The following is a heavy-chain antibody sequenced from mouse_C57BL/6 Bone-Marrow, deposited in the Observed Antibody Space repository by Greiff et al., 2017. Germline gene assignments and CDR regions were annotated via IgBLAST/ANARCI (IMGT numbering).Heavy chain of an antibody. D-gene: IGHD1-1*01. CDR3: ARKRYYGSSSYYFDY. CDR1: GYTFTGYW. V-gene: IGHV1-9*01. J-gene: IGHJ2*01. Sequence: QVQLQQSGAELMKPGASVKLSCKATGYTFTGYWIAWVKQRPGHGLEWIGEILPGSGSTNYNEKFKGKATFTADTSSNTAYMQLSSLTTEDSAIYAGARKRYYGSSSYYFDYWGQGTTLTVSS. CDR2: ILPGSGST.